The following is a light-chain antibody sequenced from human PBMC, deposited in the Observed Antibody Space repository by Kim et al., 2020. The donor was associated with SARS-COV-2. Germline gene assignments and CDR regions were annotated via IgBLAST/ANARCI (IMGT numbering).Light chain of an antibody. CDR2: GAS. CDR3: QQYGSSPRT. V-gene: IGKV3-20*01. Sequence: PGERATLSCRTSQSVSSTYLAWYQQKPGQAPRLLIYGASSRAAGIPDRFSGSGSGTDFTLTISRLEPEDFAVYYCQQYGSSPRTFGQGTKLEI. CDR1: QSVSSTY. J-gene: IGKJ2*02.